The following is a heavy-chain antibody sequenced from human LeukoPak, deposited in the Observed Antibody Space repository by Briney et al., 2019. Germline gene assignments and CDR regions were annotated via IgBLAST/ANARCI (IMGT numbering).Heavy chain of an antibody. D-gene: IGHD2-15*01. CDR2: MNPNSGNT. J-gene: IGHJ6*02. V-gene: IGHV1-8*01. Sequence: ASVKVSCKASGYTFTSYDINWVRQATGQGLEWMGWMNPNSGNTGYAQKLQGRVTMTTDKSTSTAYMELRSLRSDDTTVYYCASTYCSGGSCYSPYYYGMDVWGQGTTVTVSS. CDR3: ASTYCSGGSCYSPYYYGMDV. CDR1: GYTFTSYD.